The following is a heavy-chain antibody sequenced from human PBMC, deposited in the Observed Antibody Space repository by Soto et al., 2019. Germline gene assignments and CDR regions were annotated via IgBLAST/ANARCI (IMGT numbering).Heavy chain of an antibody. V-gene: IGHV4-4*02. CDR3: ATRDNSRFY. CDR1: GVSISSHDW. Sequence: QVQLQESGPGLVKPSGTLSLTCAVSGVSISSHDWWTWVRQPPGKGLEWIGESHQSGSTNYNSSLESRVTIEVDTSKNQFSLKLRSVTVADTAEYYCATRDNSRFYWGQGTLVTVSS. D-gene: IGHD6-13*01. J-gene: IGHJ4*02. CDR2: SHQSGST.